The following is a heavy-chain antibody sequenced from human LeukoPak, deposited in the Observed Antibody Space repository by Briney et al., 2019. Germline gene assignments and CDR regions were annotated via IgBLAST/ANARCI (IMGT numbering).Heavy chain of an antibody. CDR1: GGSISTSNYY. CDR2: IFYSGST. V-gene: IGHV4-39*01. Sequence: SETLSLTCTVSGGSISTSNYYWGWIRQPPGKGLEWIGNIFYSGSTYYSPSLRSRVTISVDTSKNQFSLKLSSVTAADTAVYYCARLWFGEHTPVGSLWGQGTLVTVSS. J-gene: IGHJ4*02. D-gene: IGHD3-10*01. CDR3: ARLWFGEHTPVGSL.